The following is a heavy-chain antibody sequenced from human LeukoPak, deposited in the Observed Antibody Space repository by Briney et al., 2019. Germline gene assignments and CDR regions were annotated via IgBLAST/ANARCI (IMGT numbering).Heavy chain of an antibody. CDR3: AKDRSLWCGGPRDAFDI. CDR1: GFTFSSYD. D-gene: IGHD3-10*01. CDR2: ISGSGGST. J-gene: IGHJ3*02. Sequence: GGSLRLSCAASGFTFSSYDMSWVRQAPGKGLEWVSGISGSGGSTYYADSVKSRFTISRDNSKNTLYLQMNSLRAEDTAVYYCAKDRSLWCGGPRDAFDIWGQGTMVTVSS. V-gene: IGHV3-23*01.